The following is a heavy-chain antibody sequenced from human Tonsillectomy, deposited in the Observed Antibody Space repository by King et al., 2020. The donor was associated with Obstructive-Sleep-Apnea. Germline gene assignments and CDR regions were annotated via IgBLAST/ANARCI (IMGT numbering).Heavy chain of an antibody. CDR1: GGSISSSNW. Sequence: VQLQESGPGLVKPSGTLSLTCAVSGGSISSSNWWSWVRQPPGKGLEWIGEIYHSGSTNYNPSLKSRVTISVDKSKNQFSLKLSSVTAADTAVYYCARDNEGFWYSSSWYYFDYWGQGTLVTVSS. D-gene: IGHD6-13*01. J-gene: IGHJ4*02. V-gene: IGHV4-4*02. CDR3: ARDNEGFWYSSSWYYFDY. CDR2: IYHSGST.